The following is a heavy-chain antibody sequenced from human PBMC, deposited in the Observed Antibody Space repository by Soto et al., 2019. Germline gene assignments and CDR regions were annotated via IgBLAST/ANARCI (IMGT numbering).Heavy chain of an antibody. J-gene: IGHJ4*02. Sequence: KQSQTLSLTCAVYGGSFSGYYWSWIRQPPGKGLEWIGEINHSGSTNYNPSLKSRVTISVDTSKNQFSLKLSSVTAADTAVYYCARASGAGPPYFDYWGQGTLVTVSS. CDR2: INHSGST. CDR1: GGSFSGYY. CDR3: ARASGAGPPYFDY. V-gene: IGHV4-34*01. D-gene: IGHD6-19*01.